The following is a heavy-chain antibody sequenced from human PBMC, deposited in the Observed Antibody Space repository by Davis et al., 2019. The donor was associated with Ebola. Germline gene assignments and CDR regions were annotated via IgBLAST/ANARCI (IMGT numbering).Heavy chain of an antibody. CDR3: AVVHPSVEPYGYFDL. V-gene: IGHV3-48*03. J-gene: IGHJ2*01. CDR2: ISSSGSTI. CDR1: GFTFSSYD. D-gene: IGHD5-24*01. Sequence: GESLKISCAASGFTFSSYDMNWVRQAPGKGLEWVSSISSSGSTIYYADSVKGRFTISRDNAKNSLYLQMNSLRAEDTAVYYCAVVHPSVEPYGYFDLWGRGTLVTVSS.